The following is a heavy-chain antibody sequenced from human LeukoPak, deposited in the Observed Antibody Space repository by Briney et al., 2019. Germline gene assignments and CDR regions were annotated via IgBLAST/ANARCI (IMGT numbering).Heavy chain of an antibody. CDR2: IRSKAYGGTT. V-gene: IGHV3-49*04. Sequence: PGGSLRLSCTASGFTFGDYAMSWVRQAPGKGLEWVGFIRSKAYGGTTEYAASVKGRFTISRDDSKSIAYLQMNSLKTEDTAVYYCTRPVLLWFGEMYYYYMDVWGKGTTVTISS. CDR3: TRPVLLWFGEMYYYYMDV. D-gene: IGHD3-10*01. CDR1: GFTFGDYA. J-gene: IGHJ6*03.